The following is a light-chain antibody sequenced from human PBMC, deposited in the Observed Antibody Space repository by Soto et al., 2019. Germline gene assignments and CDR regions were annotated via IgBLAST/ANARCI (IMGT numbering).Light chain of an antibody. V-gene: IGKV3-20*01. J-gene: IGKJ4*01. CDR2: RAS. CDR1: QSVSRDY. CDR3: QQYSDSPPVT. Sequence: EIVLTQSPGTRSLSPGERATLSCRASQSVSRDYLAWYQQKPGQAPRLLIYRASYRDTGIPDRFSGSGSGTEFTLTISRLEPEDFALYYCQQYSDSPPVTFGGGTKVEIK.